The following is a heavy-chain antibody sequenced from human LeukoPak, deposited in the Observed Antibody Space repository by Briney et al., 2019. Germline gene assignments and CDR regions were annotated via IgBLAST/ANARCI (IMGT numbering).Heavy chain of an antibody. CDR2: IYYTGTT. J-gene: IGHJ4*02. CDR3: ASPGPDYGDYAYAY. D-gene: IGHD4-17*01. V-gene: IGHV4-61*01. Sequence: PSETLSLTCSVSGGSVTSGTYYWTWIRQSVGEGLEWIGYIYYTGTTNYNPSLKSRVTISLDTSKNQFSLRVSSVTAADTGTYYCASPGPDYGDYAYAYWGQGSLVTVSS. CDR1: GGSVTSGTYY.